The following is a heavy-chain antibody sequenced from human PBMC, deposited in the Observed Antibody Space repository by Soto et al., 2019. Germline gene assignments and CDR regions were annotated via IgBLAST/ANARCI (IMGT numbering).Heavy chain of an antibody. CDR2: ISGYNGNT. D-gene: IGHD3-22*01. Sequence: QIQLVQSGTEVKRSGASVKVSCKTSGYSFTTYGLSWVRQAPGRGLEWVGWISGYNGNTNYAQKFQGTVILTTDTPTTTGYMEIKRLSSDDTAVYYCVRDTYYYHSSGPAPFEYWGQGTQVTFPS. CDR1: GYSFTTYG. J-gene: IGHJ4*02. V-gene: IGHV1-18*01. CDR3: VRDTYYYHSSGPAPFEY.